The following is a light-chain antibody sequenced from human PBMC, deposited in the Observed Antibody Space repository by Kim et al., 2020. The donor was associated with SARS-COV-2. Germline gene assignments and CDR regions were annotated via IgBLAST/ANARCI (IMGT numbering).Light chain of an antibody. CDR2: DAS. CDR1: QDIVNY. CDR3: QQYDNLPLT. Sequence: DIQMTQSPSSLTASVGDRVTITCQASQDIVNYLNWYQQRPGKAPKLLIYDASTLETGVPSRFNGGGYGTDFTLTISSLQPEDVATYYCQQYDNLPLTFGGGTKVDIK. J-gene: IGKJ4*01. V-gene: IGKV1-33*01.